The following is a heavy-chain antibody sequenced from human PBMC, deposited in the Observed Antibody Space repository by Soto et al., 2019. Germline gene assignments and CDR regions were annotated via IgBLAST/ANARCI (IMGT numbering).Heavy chain of an antibody. Sequence: QVQLVQSGAEVKKPGSSVKVSCKASGGTFSSYTISWVRQAPGQGLEWMGRIIPILGIANYAQKFQGRVTITADKSTSTAYMELSSLRSEDTAAYYCARDPPYCGGDCYSDYFDFWGQGTLVTVSS. V-gene: IGHV1-69*08. CDR3: ARDPPYCGGDCYSDYFDF. CDR1: GGTFSSYT. CDR2: IIPILGIA. J-gene: IGHJ4*02. D-gene: IGHD2-21*02.